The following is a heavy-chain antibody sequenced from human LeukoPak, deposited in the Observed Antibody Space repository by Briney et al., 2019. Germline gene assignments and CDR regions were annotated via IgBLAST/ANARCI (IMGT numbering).Heavy chain of an antibody. J-gene: IGHJ4*02. CDR1: GFSFNAYW. V-gene: IGHV3-7*01. CDR3: ATFGLVAALDL. Sequence: GGSLRLSCAASGFSFNAYWMAWVRQTPGTGLEWVANINPAGSETFHVDPVKGRFSISRDHAKNLVYLQMNSLRAEDTAVYYCATFGLVAALDLWGQGTLVTVSS. CDR2: INPAGSET. D-gene: IGHD5-12*01.